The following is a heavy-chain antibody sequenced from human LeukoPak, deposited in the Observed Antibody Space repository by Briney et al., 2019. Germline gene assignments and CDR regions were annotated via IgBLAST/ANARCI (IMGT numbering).Heavy chain of an antibody. V-gene: IGHV1-69*04. Sequence: SVRASCKASRGTFSSYAISWVRQAPGQGLECMGRIIPILGMANDAQNFQGRVTITADKSTSTAYMELSSLRSEDTSVYYCARELVVRGEPGDLGRDVWGQGPSYTVSS. CDR2: IIPILGMA. CDR1: RGTFSSYA. J-gene: IGHJ6*02. D-gene: IGHD3-10*01. CDR3: ARELVVRGEPGDLGRDV.